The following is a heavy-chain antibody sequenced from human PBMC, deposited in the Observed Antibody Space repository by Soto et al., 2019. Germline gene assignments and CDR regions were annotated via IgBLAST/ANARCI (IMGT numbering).Heavy chain of an antibody. CDR3: ARQDVRAWGRFDP. CDR1: GGYVSSSTYY. J-gene: IGHJ5*02. Sequence: ETLAVTCTDSGGYVSSSTYYWGWIRQPPGKGLEWIGTIYYSGITYYNPSLQSRVTISVDTSKNQFSLRLSFVTAADAALYFWARQDVRAWGRFDPWGQGTLVTVSS. CDR2: IYYSGIT. D-gene: IGHD7-27*01. V-gene: IGHV4-39*01.